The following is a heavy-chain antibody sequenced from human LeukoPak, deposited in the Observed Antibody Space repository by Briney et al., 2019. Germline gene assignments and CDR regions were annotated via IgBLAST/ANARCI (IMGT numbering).Heavy chain of an antibody. Sequence: GESVKISCKGFGYNFPNYWIGWVRQMPGKGLEWMGIIYPGDSETRYRPPFQGQVTISADRSINTAYLQWSSLRASDTAMYYCARFLYGVYSHYFDYWGQGTLVTVSS. J-gene: IGHJ4*02. CDR1: GYNFPNYW. V-gene: IGHV5-51*01. CDR3: ARFLYGVYSHYFDY. CDR2: IYPGDSET. D-gene: IGHD4-17*01.